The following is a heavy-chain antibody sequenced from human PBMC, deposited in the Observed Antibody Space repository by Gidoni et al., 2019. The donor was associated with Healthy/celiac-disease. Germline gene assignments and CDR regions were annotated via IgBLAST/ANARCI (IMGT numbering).Heavy chain of an antibody. J-gene: IGHJ4*02. Sequence: ESGGGLVQPGGSLRLSCAASGFTFSSYAMSWVRQAPGKGLEWVSAISGSGGSTYYADSVKGRFTISRDNSKNTLYLQMNSLRAEDTAVYYCAKEGGLRVRALDYFDYWGQGTLVTVSS. CDR1: GFTFSSYA. CDR3: AKEGGLRVRALDYFDY. D-gene: IGHD3-10*01. CDR2: ISGSGGST. V-gene: IGHV3-23*01.